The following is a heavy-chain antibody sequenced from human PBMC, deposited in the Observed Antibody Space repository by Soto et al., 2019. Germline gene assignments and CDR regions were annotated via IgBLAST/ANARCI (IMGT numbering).Heavy chain of an antibody. Sequence: EVQVVESGGGLVQPGRSMRLSCAASGFTFNDYAKHWVRQAPGKGLEWVSGISWNSGSIGYADSVKGRFTISRDNAKNSLYLQMNSLRPEDTALYYCAKDRFPDYGDHGWFDPWGQGTLVTVSS. CDR2: ISWNSGSI. CDR3: AKDRFPDYGDHGWFDP. D-gene: IGHD4-17*01. V-gene: IGHV3-9*01. CDR1: GFTFNDYA. J-gene: IGHJ5*02.